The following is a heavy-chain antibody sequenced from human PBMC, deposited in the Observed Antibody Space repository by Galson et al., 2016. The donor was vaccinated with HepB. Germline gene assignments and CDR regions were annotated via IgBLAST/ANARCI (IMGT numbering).Heavy chain of an antibody. CDR2: IYPGDSDT. CDR3: ARHASSSSPTCQYYYYYGMDV. V-gene: IGHV5-51*01. CDR1: GYSFTSYW. D-gene: IGHD6-6*01. Sequence: QSGAEVKKPGESLKISCKGSGYSFTSYWIGWVRQMPGKGLEWMGIIYPGDSDTRYSPSFQGQVTISADKSISTAYLQWSSLKASDTAMYYCARHASSSSPTCQYYYYYGMDVWGQGTTVTVSS. J-gene: IGHJ6*02.